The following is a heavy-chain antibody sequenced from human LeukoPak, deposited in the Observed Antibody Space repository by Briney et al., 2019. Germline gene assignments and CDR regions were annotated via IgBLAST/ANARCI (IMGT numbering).Heavy chain of an antibody. J-gene: IGHJ4*02. CDR3: ARGGSSWYYFDS. CDR2: ISSSSSYV. V-gene: IGHV3-21*01. Sequence: GGSLRLSCAASGFTFSSYAMSWVRQAPGKGLEWVSFISSSSSYVYYADSVKGRFTISRDNARNSLYLQMNSLRVEDTAVYYCARGGSSWYYFDSWGQGTLVTVSS. D-gene: IGHD6-13*01. CDR1: GFTFSSYA.